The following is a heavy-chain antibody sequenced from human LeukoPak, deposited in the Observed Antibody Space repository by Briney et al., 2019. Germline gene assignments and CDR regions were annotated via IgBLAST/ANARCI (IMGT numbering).Heavy chain of an antibody. J-gene: IGHJ2*01. V-gene: IGHV3-23*01. CDR2: ISGSGGST. D-gene: IGHD5-12*01. Sequence: GGSLRLSCAGSEFTFSSYAMTWVRQAPGKGLEWVSCISGSGGSTYYANSVKGRFTISRDNSKNTLYLQMNSLRAEDTAVYYCAKDREYSYDYVAYYFDLWGRGTLVTVSS. CDR1: EFTFSSYA. CDR3: AKDREYSYDYVAYYFDL.